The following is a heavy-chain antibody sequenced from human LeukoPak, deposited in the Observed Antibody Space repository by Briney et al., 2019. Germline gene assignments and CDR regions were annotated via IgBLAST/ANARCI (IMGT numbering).Heavy chain of an antibody. J-gene: IGHJ3*01. CDR3: ARVRIGETSYDASDV. Sequence: SETLSLTCTVSGGSISSYYWTWIRQPPGKGLEWIGDIYSTGSTNYNPYLKRRVTISVDTSKNQFSLKLSSVTAADTALYFCARVRIGETSYDASDVWGLGTMVTVSS. CDR1: GGSISSYY. V-gene: IGHV4-59*13. CDR2: IYSTGST. D-gene: IGHD1-26*01.